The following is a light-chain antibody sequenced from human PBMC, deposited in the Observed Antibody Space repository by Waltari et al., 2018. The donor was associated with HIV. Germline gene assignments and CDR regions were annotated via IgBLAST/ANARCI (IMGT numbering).Light chain of an antibody. CDR1: SSDVGGYTY. J-gene: IGLJ1*01. CDR2: EVS. Sequence: QSALTQPPSASGSPGQSVTISCTGTSSDVGGYTYVSWYQQHTGKTPKLMIYEVSKRPSGVPDRFFGSKSGNTASLTVSGLQAEDEADYYCSSYAGSRDVFGTGTKVTVL. CDR3: SSYAGSRDV. V-gene: IGLV2-8*01.